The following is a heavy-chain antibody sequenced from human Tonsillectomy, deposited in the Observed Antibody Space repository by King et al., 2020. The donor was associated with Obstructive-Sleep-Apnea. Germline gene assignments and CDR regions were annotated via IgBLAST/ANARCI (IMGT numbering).Heavy chain of an antibody. CDR3: ATVIRGSSYVNGGWFDP. Sequence: VQLVESGGDLVEPGGSLRLSCAASGFTFSHAWMSWVRQAPGKGLEWVGRMKSKSDGGTTDYATPVKGRFTISRDDSKNTLYLQMNSLKTEDTAVYYCATVIRGSSYVNGGWFDPWGQGTLVTVSS. J-gene: IGHJ5*02. V-gene: IGHV3-15*01. CDR2: MKSKSDGGTT. D-gene: IGHD3-16*01. CDR1: GFTFSHAW.